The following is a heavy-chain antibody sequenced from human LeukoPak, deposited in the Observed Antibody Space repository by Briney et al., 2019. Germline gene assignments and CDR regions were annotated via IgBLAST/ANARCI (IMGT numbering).Heavy chain of an antibody. V-gene: IGHV3-21*01. Sequence: GGSLRLSSAASGFTFSIYSMNWVRQAPGKGLEWVSSISSSSSYIYYADSVKGRFTISRDNAKNSLYLQMNSLRAEDTAVYYCASLALGSWFDYWGQGTLVTVSS. J-gene: IGHJ4*02. D-gene: IGHD6-13*01. CDR1: GFTFSIYS. CDR2: ISSSSSYI. CDR3: ASLALGSWFDY.